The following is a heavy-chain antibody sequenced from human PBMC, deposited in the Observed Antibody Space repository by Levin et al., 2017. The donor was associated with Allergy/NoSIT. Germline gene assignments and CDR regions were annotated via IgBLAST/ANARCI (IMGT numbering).Heavy chain of an antibody. D-gene: IGHD3-10*01. CDR1: GFTFSDHY. CDR3: ARVGDYGSGTKSFYFDH. CDR2: TRNKANSYTT. V-gene: IGHV3-72*01. J-gene: IGHJ4*02. Sequence: SCAASGFTFSDHYMDWVRQAPGKGLEWVGRTRNKANSYTTEYAASVKGRFTISRDDSENSLYLQMNSLKTEDTAVYYCARVGDYGSGTKSFYFDHWGQGTLVTVSS.